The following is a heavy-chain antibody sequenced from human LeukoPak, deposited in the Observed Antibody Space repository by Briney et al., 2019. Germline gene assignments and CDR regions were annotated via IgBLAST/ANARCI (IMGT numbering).Heavy chain of an antibody. CDR1: GFTFSSYG. CDR3: AKDMSNRRYCSGGSCWNWFDP. V-gene: IGHV3-30*18. J-gene: IGHJ5*02. CDR2: ISYDGSNK. D-gene: IGHD2-15*01. Sequence: GRSLRLSCAASGFTFSSYGMHWVRQAPGKGLEWVAVISYDGSNKYYADSVKGRFTISRDNSKNTLYLQMNSLRAEDTAVYYCAKDMSNRRYCSGGSCWNWFDPWGQGTLVTVSS.